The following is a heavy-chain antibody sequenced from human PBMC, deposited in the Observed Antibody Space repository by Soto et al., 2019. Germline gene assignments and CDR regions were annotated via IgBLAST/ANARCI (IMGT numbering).Heavy chain of an antibody. V-gene: IGHV3-30-3*01. J-gene: IGHJ4*02. CDR2: ISYDGSNK. Sequence: QVQLVESGGGVVQRGRSLRLSCAASGFTFSSYVMHWVRQAPGKGLEWVAMISYDGSNKNYADSVKGRFTISRDNSKNTLYLQMNSLRAEDTAIYYCARDVMTSVTEDYWGQGTLVSVSS. D-gene: IGHD4-17*01. CDR3: ARDVMTSVTEDY. CDR1: GFTFSSYV.